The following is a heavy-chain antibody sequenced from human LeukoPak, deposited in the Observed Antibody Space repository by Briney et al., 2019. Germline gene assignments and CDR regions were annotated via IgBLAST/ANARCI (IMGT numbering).Heavy chain of an antibody. V-gene: IGHV1-2*02. J-gene: IGHJ4*02. Sequence: ASVKVSCKASGYTFTGYYMHWVRQAPGQGLEWMGWINPNSGGTNYAQKFQGRVTMTRDTSISTAYMELSRLRSDDTAVYHCARSRQNYDFWSGFDYWGQGTLVTVSS. CDR3: ARSRQNYDFWSGFDY. CDR2: INPNSGGT. CDR1: GYTFTGYY. D-gene: IGHD3-3*01.